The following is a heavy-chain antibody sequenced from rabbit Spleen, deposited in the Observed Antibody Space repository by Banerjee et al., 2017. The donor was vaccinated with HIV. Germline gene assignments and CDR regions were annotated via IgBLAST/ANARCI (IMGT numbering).Heavy chain of an antibody. J-gene: IGHJ6*01. CDR1: GVSFSSSSY. CDR2: INTITGKT. V-gene: IGHV1S45*01. Sequence: QEQLVESGGGLVKPGASLTLTCTASGVSFSSSSYMCWVRQAPGKGLEWIGCINTITGKTVYATWAKGRFTISKTSSTTVTLQMTSLTAADTATYFCARDAGTSFSTYGMDLWGPGTLVTVS. CDR3: ARDAGTSFSTYGMDL. D-gene: IGHD8-1*01.